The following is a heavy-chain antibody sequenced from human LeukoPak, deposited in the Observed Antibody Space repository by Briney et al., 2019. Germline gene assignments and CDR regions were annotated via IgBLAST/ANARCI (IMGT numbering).Heavy chain of an antibody. Sequence: SETLSLTCTVSGGSVSSGSYYWSWIRQPPGKGLEWIGYIYYSGSTNYNPSLKSRVTISVDTSKNQFSLKLSSVTAAGTAVYYCARATTYYDFWSGYPYNWFDPWGQGTLVTVSS. CDR2: IYYSGST. CDR1: GGSVSSGSYY. V-gene: IGHV4-61*01. D-gene: IGHD3-3*01. CDR3: ARATTYYDFWSGYPYNWFDP. J-gene: IGHJ5*02.